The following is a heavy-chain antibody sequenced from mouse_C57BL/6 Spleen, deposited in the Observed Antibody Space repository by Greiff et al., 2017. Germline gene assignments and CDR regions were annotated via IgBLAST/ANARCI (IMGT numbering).Heavy chain of an antibody. CDR2: INPSTGGT. J-gene: IGHJ1*03. CDR3: ARLSTVVAKYFDV. D-gene: IGHD1-1*01. V-gene: IGHV1-42*01. CDR1: GYSFTGYY. Sequence: VQLQQSGPELVKPGASVKISCKASGYSFTGYYMNWVKQSPDKSLEWIGEINPSTGGTTYNQKFKAKATLTVDKSSSTAYMQLKSLTSEDAAVYYCARLSTVVAKYFDVWGTGTTVTVSS.